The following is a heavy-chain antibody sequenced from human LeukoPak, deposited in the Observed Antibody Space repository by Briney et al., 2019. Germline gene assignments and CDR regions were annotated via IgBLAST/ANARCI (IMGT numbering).Heavy chain of an antibody. J-gene: IGHJ5*01. Sequence: GESLKISCKASGYTFISYWIGWVRQMPGKGLEWMGIIWPSDSDTRYSPSFQGQVTISADKSISTAYLQWSSLKASDTAMCFCARPGDGASAQIDSWGQGTLVTVSS. D-gene: IGHD1-26*01. CDR3: ARPGDGASAQIDS. CDR1: GYTFISYW. CDR2: IWPSDSDT. V-gene: IGHV5-51*01.